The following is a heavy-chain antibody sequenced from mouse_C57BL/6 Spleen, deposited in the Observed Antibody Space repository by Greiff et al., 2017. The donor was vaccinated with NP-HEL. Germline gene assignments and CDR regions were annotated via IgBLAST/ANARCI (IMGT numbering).Heavy chain of an antibody. J-gene: IGHJ1*03. D-gene: IGHD1-1*01. V-gene: IGHV1-19*01. CDR3: ARRGSSPVPWYFDV. CDR1: GYTFTDYY. Sequence: EVQLQQSGPVLVKPGASVKMSCKASGYTFTDYYMNWVKQSHGKSLEWIGVINPYNGGTSYNQKFKGKATLTVDKSSSTAYMELNSLTSEDSAVYYCARRGSSPVPWYFDVWGTGTTVTVSS. CDR2: INPYNGGT.